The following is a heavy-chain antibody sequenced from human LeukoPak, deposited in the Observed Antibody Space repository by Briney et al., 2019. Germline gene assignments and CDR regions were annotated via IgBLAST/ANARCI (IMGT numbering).Heavy chain of an antibody. J-gene: IGHJ5*02. V-gene: IGHV4-30-4*01. CDR2: IYYSGST. D-gene: IGHD6-19*01. CDR1: GGSISSGDYY. CDR3: ARHVLGSGSYNWFDP. Sequence: PSQTLSLTCTVSGGSISSGDYYWSWIRQPPGKGLEWIGYIYYSGSTYYNPSLKSRVTISVDTSKNQFSLKLSSVTAADTAVYYCARHVLGSGSYNWFDPWGQGTLVTVSS.